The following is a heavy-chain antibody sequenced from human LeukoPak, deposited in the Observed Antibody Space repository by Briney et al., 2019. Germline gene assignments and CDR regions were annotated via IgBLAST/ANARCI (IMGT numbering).Heavy chain of an antibody. J-gene: IGHJ4*02. V-gene: IGHV4-34*01. CDR2: INHSGST. CDR1: GGSFSGYY. Sequence: PSETLSLTCAVYGGSFSGYYWSWIRQPPGKGLEWIGEINHSGSTNYNPSLKSRVTISVDTSKNQFSLKLSSVTAADTAVYYCARGTRYYDFWSGPWAGYYFDYWGQGNPGHRLL. CDR3: ARGTRYYDFWSGPWAGYYFDY. D-gene: IGHD3-3*01.